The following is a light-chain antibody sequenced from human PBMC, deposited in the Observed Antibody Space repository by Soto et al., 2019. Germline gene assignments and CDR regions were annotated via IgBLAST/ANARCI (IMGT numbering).Light chain of an antibody. V-gene: IGLV2-23*03. CDR1: SSDVGSYNL. CDR3: CSYAGSSTFVV. J-gene: IGLJ2*01. Sequence: QSALTQPASVSGSPGQSITISCTGTSSDVGSYNLVSWYQQHPGKAPKLMIYEGSKRPSGVSNRFSGSKSGNTASLTISGLQAEDEADYCCCSYAGSSTFVVFGGGIKLTVL. CDR2: EGS.